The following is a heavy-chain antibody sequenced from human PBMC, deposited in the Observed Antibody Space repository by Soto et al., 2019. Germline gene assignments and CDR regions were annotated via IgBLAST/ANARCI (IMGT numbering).Heavy chain of an antibody. CDR3: ASASVGDYFDY. CDR1: GGSISSYY. V-gene: IGHV4-59*01. J-gene: IGHJ4*02. Sequence: PSETLSLTCTVSGGSISSYYWSWIRRPPGKGLEWIGYIYYSGSTNYNPSLKSRVTISVDTSKNQFSLKLSSVTAADTAVYYCASASVGDYFDYWGQGTLVTVSS. CDR2: IYYSGST. D-gene: IGHD3-16*01.